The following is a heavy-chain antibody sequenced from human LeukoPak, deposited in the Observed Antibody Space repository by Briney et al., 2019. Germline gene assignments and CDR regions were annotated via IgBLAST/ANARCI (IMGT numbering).Heavy chain of an antibody. J-gene: IGHJ3*02. V-gene: IGHV1-18*01. CDR3: ARGGRWELPRPYSFDI. D-gene: IGHD1-26*01. Sequence: VASVKVSCKASGYTFTSYGISWVRQAPGQGLEWMGWISAYNGNTNYAQKLQGRVTMTTDTSTTTAYMELRGLRSDDTAVYYCARGGRWELPRPYSFDIWGQGTMVTVSS. CDR2: ISAYNGNT. CDR1: GYTFTSYG.